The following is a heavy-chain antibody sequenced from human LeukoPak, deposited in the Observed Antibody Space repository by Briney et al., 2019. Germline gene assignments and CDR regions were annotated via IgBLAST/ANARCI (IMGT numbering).Heavy chain of an antibody. CDR3: ARFSPTVTTYWFDP. V-gene: IGHV1-69*06. Sequence: ASVKVSCKASGYTFTGYYMHWVRQAPGQGLEWMGGIIPIFGTANYAQKFQGRVTITADKSTSTAYMELSSLRSEDTAVYYCARFSPTVTTYWFDPWGQGTLVTVSS. CDR2: IIPIFGTA. J-gene: IGHJ5*02. CDR1: GYTFTGYY. D-gene: IGHD4-17*01.